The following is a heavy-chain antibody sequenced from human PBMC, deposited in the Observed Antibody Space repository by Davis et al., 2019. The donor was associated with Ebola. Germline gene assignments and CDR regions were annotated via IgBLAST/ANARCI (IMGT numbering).Heavy chain of an antibody. J-gene: IGHJ6*03. D-gene: IGHD1-26*01. CDR2: IYYSGST. V-gene: IGHV4-59*01. CDR3: ARRGSYYWGYYYYYMDV. CDR1: GGSFSGYY. Sequence: PSETLSLTCAVYGGSFSGYYWSWIRQPPGKGLEWIGYIYYSGSTNYNPSLKSRVTISVDTSKNQFSLKLSSVTAADTAVYYCARRGSYYWGYYYYYMDVWGKGTTVTVSS.